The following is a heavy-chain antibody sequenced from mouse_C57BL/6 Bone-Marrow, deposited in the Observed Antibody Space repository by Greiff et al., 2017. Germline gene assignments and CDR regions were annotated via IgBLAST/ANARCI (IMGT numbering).Heavy chain of an antibody. CDR2: IDPSDSYT. J-gene: IGHJ2*01. CDR3: ARFDYDV. V-gene: IGHV1-50*01. Sequence: VQLQQPGAELVKPGASVKLSCKASGYTFTSYWMQWVNQRPGQGLEWIGEIDPSDSYTNYNQKFKGKATLTVDTSSSTAYMQLSSLTSEDSAVYYCARFDYDVWGQGTTLTVSS. D-gene: IGHD2-4*01. CDR1: GYTFTSYW.